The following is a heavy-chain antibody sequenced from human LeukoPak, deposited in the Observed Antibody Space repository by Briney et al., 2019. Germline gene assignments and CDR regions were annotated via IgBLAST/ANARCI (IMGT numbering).Heavy chain of an antibody. V-gene: IGHV4-59*01. CDR2: IYYSGST. CDR1: GGSISSYY. D-gene: IGHD2-8*01. Sequence: SETLSLTCTVSGGSISSYYWSWIRQPPGKGLEWIGYIYYSGSTNYNPSLKSRVTISVDTSKNQFSLKLSSVTAADTAVYYCARYAPRLGYCTNGVCQNWFDPWGQGTLVTVSS. J-gene: IGHJ5*02. CDR3: ARYAPRLGYCTNGVCQNWFDP.